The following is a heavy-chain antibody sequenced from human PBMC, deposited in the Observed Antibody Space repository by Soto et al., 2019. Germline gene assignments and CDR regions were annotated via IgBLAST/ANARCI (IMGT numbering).Heavy chain of an antibody. Sequence: QVQLVESGGGVVQPGRSLRLSCAASGFTFSNYGMHWVRQAPGKGLEWVAVIWYDGSNKYYGDSVKGRFTISRDNSKNTLYLQMNSLRGEDMAVYYCARDRDPMTTVNEIGCWGQGTLVTVSS. CDR3: ARDRDPMTTVNEIGC. J-gene: IGHJ4*02. CDR1: GFTFSNYG. CDR2: IWYDGSNK. D-gene: IGHD4-17*01. V-gene: IGHV3-33*01.